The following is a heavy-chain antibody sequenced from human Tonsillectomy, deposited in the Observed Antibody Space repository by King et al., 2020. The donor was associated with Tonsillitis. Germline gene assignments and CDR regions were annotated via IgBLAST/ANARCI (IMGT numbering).Heavy chain of an antibody. V-gene: IGHV4-30-2*01. D-gene: IGHD6-13*01. CDR1: GGSISSGGYS. CDR2: IYHSGST. CDR3: AISGIAAASTSWFDP. Sequence: QLQESGSGLVKPSQTLSLTCAVSGGSISSGGYSWSWIRQPPGKGLEWIGYIYHSGSTYYNPSLKSRVTISVDRSKNQFSLKLSSVTAADTAVYYCAISGIAAASTSWFDPWGQGTLVTVSS. J-gene: IGHJ5*02.